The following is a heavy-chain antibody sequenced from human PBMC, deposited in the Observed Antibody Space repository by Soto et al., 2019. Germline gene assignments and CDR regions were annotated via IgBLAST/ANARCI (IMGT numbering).Heavy chain of an antibody. V-gene: IGHV1-69*02. CDR3: ARGLREVVVAATRISNWFDP. J-gene: IGHJ5*02. CDR2: IIPILGIA. D-gene: IGHD2-15*01. Sequence: ASVKVSCKASGGTFSSYTISWVRQAPGQGLEWMGRIIPILGIANYAQKFQGRVTITADKSTSTAYMELSSLRSEDTAVYYCARGLREVVVAATRISNWFDPWGQGTLVTVSS. CDR1: GGTFSSYT.